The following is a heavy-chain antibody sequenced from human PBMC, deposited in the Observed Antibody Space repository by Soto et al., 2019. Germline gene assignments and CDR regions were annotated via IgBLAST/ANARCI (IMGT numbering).Heavy chain of an antibody. CDR3: ARGGYCSGGSCYSTDYYYGMDV. V-gene: IGHV1-18*01. CDR1: GYSFTSYG. J-gene: IGHJ6*02. Sequence: QVQLVQSGAEVKKPGASVKVSCKASGYSFTSYGISWVRQAPGQGLEWMGWISAYNGNTKNAQKLQGRVTVTTDTSTSTAYMELRSLRSDDTAVYYCARGGYCSGGSCYSTDYYYGMDVWGQGTTITVSS. CDR2: ISAYNGNT. D-gene: IGHD2-15*01.